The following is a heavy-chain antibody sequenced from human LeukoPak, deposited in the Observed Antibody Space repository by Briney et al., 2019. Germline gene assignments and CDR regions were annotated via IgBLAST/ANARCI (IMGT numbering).Heavy chain of an antibody. J-gene: IGHJ5*02. CDR1: VGSINSYY. Sequence: PSETLSLTCTVSVGSINSYYWSWIRQPPGKGLEWIGYIYYSGSTNYNPSLKSRVTISVDTSKNQFSLKLSSVTAADTAVYYCARRVVVAATQWFDPWGQGTLVTVSS. CDR3: ARRVVVAATQWFDP. D-gene: IGHD2-15*01. V-gene: IGHV4-59*08. CDR2: IYYSGST.